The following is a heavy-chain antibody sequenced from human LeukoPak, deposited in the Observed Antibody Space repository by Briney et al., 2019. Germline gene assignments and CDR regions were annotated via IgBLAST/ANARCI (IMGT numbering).Heavy chain of an antibody. J-gene: IGHJ6*03. D-gene: IGHD3-10*01. CDR2: ISAYNGNT. CDR1: GYTFTSYG. CDR3: ARERDYYGSGSYYTPYYYYYMDV. V-gene: IGHV1-18*01. Sequence: ASVKVSCKASGYTFTSYGISWVRQAPGQGLEWMGWISAYNGNTNYAQKLQGRVTMTTDTSTSTAYMELRSLRSDDTAVYYCARERDYYGSGSYYTPYYYYYMDVWGKGTTVTISS.